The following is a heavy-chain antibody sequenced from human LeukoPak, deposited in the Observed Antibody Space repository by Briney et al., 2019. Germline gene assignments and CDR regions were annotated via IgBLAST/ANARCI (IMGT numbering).Heavy chain of an antibody. CDR2: IIPKFGTA. D-gene: IGHD1-26*01. CDR3: ARRRIGQLFYYMDV. Sequence: SVKVSCKASGDTFSTYAITWVRQAPGPGLQWVGEIIPKFGTANFAQKLEGRVTITADESTTTAYMELHSLRYEDTAIYYCARRRIGQLFYYMDVWGKGTTVTVSS. J-gene: IGHJ6*03. CDR1: GDTFSTYA. V-gene: IGHV1-69*13.